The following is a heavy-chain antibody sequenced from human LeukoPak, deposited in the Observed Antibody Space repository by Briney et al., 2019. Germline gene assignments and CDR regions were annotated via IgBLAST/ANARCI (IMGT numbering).Heavy chain of an antibody. CDR1: GFTFNTYA. V-gene: IGHV3-23*01. D-gene: IGHD1-26*01. Sequence: GGSLRLSCAASGFTFNTYAMTWVRQAPGKGLEWVSAIRGDGATRFYADSVKGRFTVSRDNSKNTVYLQMNSLRAEDTAVYYCAKFVLVGAYYYYYGMDVWGQGTTVTVSS. CDR2: IRGDGATR. J-gene: IGHJ6*02. CDR3: AKFVLVGAYYYYYGMDV.